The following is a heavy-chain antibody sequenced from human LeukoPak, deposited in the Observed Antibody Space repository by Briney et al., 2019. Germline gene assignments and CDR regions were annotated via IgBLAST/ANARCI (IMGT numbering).Heavy chain of an antibody. J-gene: IGHJ4*02. D-gene: IGHD3-16*01. CDR1: GGSISSGGYY. V-gene: IGHV3-53*01. Sequence: ETLSLTCTVSGGSISSGGYYWSWIRQHPGKGLEWVSVIYSSGSTYYADSVKGRFTISRDNSKNTLYLQMNSLRAEDTAVYYCARRGSWGEPRPFDYWGQGSLVTVSS. CDR2: IYSSGST. CDR3: ARRGSWGEPRPFDY.